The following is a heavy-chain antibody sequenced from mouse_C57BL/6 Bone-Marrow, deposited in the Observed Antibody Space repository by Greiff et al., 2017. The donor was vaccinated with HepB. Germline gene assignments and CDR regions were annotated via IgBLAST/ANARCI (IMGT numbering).Heavy chain of an antibody. CDR1: GFNIKDDY. Sequence: VQLQQSGAELVRPGASVKLSCTASGFNIKDDYMHWVKQRPEQGLEWIGWIDPENGDTEYASKFQGKATITADTSSNTAYLQLSSLTSEDTAVYYCTTTVVAPTFYFDYWAKAPLSQSPQ. CDR2: IDPENGDT. J-gene: IGHJ2*01. D-gene: IGHD1-1*01. CDR3: TTTVVAPTFYFDY. V-gene: IGHV14-4*01.